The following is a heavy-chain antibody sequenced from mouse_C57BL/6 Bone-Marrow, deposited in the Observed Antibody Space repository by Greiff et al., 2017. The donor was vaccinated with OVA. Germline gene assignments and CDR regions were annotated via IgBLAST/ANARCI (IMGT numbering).Heavy chain of an antibody. CDR3: TEWLKDY. CDR2: IDPENGDT. V-gene: IGHV14-4*01. CDR1: GFNIKDDY. D-gene: IGHD2-2*01. J-gene: IGHJ2*01. Sequence: EVHLVESGAELVRPGASVKLSCTASGFNIKDDYMHWVKQRPEQGLEWIGWIDPENGDTEYASKFQGKATITADTSSNTAYLQLSSLTSEDTAVYYCTEWLKDYWGQGTTLTVSS.